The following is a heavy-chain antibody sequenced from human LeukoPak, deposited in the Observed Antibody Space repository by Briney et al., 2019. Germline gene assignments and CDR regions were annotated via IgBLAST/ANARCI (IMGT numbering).Heavy chain of an antibody. CDR1: GFTFSSYT. CDR2: ISTSSSYI. J-gene: IGHJ5*02. D-gene: IGHD3-22*01. Sequence: GGSLRLSCAASGFTSGFTFSSYTMNWVRQAPGKGLEWISSISTSSSYIYYADSLKGRFTISRDNAKKSLYLQMNSLRAEDTAVYYCAREYYDSSGPDWFDPWGQGTLVTVSS. CDR3: AREYYDSSGPDWFDP. V-gene: IGHV3-21*04.